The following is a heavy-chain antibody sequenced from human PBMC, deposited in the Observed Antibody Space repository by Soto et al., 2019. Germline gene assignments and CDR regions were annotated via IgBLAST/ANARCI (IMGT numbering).Heavy chain of an antibody. D-gene: IGHD4-17*01. CDR2: IYYSGST. CDR3: ARHNDYGDLLWFDP. J-gene: IGHJ5*02. V-gene: IGHV4-59*08. Sequence: SETLSLTCTVSGGSISSYYWSWIRQPPGKGLEWIGYIYYSGSTNYNPSLKSRVTISVDTSKNQFSLKLSSVTAADTAVYYCARHNDYGDLLWFDPWGQGTLVNVS. CDR1: GGSISSYY.